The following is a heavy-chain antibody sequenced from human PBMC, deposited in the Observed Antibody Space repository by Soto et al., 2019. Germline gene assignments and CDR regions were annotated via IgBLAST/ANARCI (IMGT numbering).Heavy chain of an antibody. V-gene: IGHV3-23*01. CDR3: AKDLRPDGRYDLDY. CDR1: GFTFRTYA. CDR2: IVGDASSI. D-gene: IGHD3-3*01. J-gene: IGHJ4*02. Sequence: GGSLRLSCAAYGFTFRTYAMNWVRQAPGKGLEWVAVIVGDASSIDYADSVKGRFTISRDNSKNIMYLQMTSLRVEDTATYFCAKDLRPDGRYDLDYWGQGTLVTVSS.